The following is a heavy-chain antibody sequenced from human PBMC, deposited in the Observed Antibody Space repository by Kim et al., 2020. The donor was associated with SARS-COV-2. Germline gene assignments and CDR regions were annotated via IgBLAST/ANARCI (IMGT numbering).Heavy chain of an antibody. CDR2: IHTGVST. V-gene: IGHV3-66*01. D-gene: IGHD3-10*01. Sequence: GGSLRLSCAGSGLSVSSSYMTWVRQSPGMGLEWVSRIHTGVSTYYADSVRGRFIISRDNSKNTVYLQMNRVKAEDTAVYYCARARGMRLPMDVWGQGTT. CDR3: ARARGMRLPMDV. J-gene: IGHJ6*02. CDR1: GLSVSSSY.